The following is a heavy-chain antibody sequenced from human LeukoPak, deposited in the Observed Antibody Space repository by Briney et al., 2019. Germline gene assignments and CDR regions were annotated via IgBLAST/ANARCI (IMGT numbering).Heavy chain of an antibody. V-gene: IGHV4-39*01. CDR1: GGSVSSSSYY. CDR3: ARLPNRYCSGGSCWGGY. J-gene: IGHJ4*02. Sequence: PSETLSLTCTVSGGSVSSSSYYWGWIRQPPGKGLEWIGSIYYSGNTYYNPSLKSRVTISVDTSKNQFSLKLSSVTAADTAVYYCARLPNRYCSGGSCWGGYWGQGTLVTVSS. D-gene: IGHD2-15*01. CDR2: IYYSGNT.